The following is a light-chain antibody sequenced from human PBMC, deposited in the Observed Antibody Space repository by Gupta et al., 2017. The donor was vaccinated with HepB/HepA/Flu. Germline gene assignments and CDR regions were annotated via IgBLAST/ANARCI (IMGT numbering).Light chain of an antibody. CDR3: SSYASISTLVV. Sequence: QSALTQPASVSGSPGQSITISCTGTNGDIGGYNYVSWYQQNPGKAPKLMIYDVSTRPSGVSDRFSGSKSGNTASLTISGLQAEDEADYYCSSYASISTLVVFGGGTKLTV. CDR2: DVS. CDR1: NGDIGGYNY. V-gene: IGLV2-14*03. J-gene: IGLJ2*01.